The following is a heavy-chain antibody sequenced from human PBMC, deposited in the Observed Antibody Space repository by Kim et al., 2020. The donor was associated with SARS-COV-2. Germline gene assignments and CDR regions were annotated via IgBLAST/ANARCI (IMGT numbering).Heavy chain of an antibody. J-gene: IGHJ4*02. CDR1: GFTFSDYY. CDR3: ARDLPRRRTSSGWYAPLVY. V-gene: IGHV3-11*01. D-gene: IGHD6-19*01. CDR2: ISSSGSTI. Sequence: GGSLRLSCAASGFTFSDYYMSWIRQAPGKGLEWVSYISSSGSTIYYADSVKGRFTISRDNAKNSLYLQMNSLRAEDTAVYYCARDLPRRRTSSGWYAPLVYWGQGTLVTVSS.